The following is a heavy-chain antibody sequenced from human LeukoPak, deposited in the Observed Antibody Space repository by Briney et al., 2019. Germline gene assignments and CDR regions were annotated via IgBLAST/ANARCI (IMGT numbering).Heavy chain of an antibody. Sequence: SETLSLTCTVSGGSISSYYWSWIRQPAGEGLEWIGRIYTSGSTDYNPSLKSRVTMSVDTSKNQFSLKLSSVTAADTAVYYCASSPGYCSSISCYSYFDYWGQGTLVTVSS. D-gene: IGHD2-2*02. CDR1: GGSISSYY. V-gene: IGHV4-4*07. J-gene: IGHJ4*02. CDR2: IYTSGST. CDR3: ASSPGYCSSISCYSYFDY.